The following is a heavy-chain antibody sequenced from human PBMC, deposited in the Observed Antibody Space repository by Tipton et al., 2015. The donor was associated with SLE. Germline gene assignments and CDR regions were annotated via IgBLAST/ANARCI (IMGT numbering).Heavy chain of an antibody. CDR1: GGSISTTSHY. Sequence: TLSLTCFVSGGSISTTSHYWGWIRQSPGKGLEWIASIYFSGITYYNPSLKSRATISVDRSKNDFSLRLTSVTATDTALYYCARQGFREFDSSFDSWGQGILVTVSS. V-gene: IGHV4-39*07. J-gene: IGHJ5*01. D-gene: IGHD3-10*01. CDR2: IYFSGIT. CDR3: ARQGFREFDSSFDS.